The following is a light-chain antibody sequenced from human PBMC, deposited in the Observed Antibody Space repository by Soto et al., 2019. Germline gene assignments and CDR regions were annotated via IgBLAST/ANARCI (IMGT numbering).Light chain of an antibody. V-gene: IGKV3-11*01. CDR1: QSVSRN. J-gene: IGKJ5*01. Sequence: EIVMTQSPATLSVSPGERATLSCRASQSVSRNLAWYQQKPGQAPRLLIYGASNRATGIPARFSGSGSGTDLTITISSLEPEDFEVYYCQQRMNWPLTFGQGTRLEIK. CDR3: QQRMNWPLT. CDR2: GAS.